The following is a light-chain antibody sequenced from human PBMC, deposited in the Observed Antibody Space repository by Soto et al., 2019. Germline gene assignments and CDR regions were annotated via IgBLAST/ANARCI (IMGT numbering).Light chain of an antibody. CDR2: EVS. CDR1: SSDVGTYKY. CDR3: SSYTSRSTPV. J-gene: IGLJ2*01. Sequence: QSVLTQPASVSGSPGQSITISCTGTSSDVGTYKYVSWYQQHPGKAPKLMIYEVSNRPSGVSNRFSGSKSGNTAFLTISGLQAEDEADYYCSSYTSRSTPVFGGGTKLTVL. V-gene: IGLV2-14*03.